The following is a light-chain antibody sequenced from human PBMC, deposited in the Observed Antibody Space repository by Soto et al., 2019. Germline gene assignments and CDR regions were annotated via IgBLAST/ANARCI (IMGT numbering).Light chain of an antibody. Sequence: EIVMTQSPATLSVSPGERATLSCRASQSVRSNLAWYQQKPGQAPRLLIYGASNRATGIPDRFSGSGSGTDFPLTISRMAPEDFAVYYCQHYGSPGTFGQGTKVDIK. CDR1: QSVRSN. CDR2: GAS. V-gene: IGKV3-20*01. J-gene: IGKJ1*01. CDR3: QHYGSPGT.